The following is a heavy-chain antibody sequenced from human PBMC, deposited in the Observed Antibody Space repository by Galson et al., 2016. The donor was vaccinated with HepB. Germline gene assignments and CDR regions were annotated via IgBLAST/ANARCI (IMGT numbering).Heavy chain of an antibody. J-gene: IGHJ4*02. V-gene: IGHV3-7*03. CDR3: ARKGGIYSPWGY. Sequence: SLRLSCAASGFTVSSSYMSWVRQAPGKGLEWVANIKQDGNEKYYVDSVKGRFTISRDTAKNSMYLQMISLRAEDTAVYYCARKGGIYSPWGYWGQGTLVTVSS. CDR1: GFTVSSSY. CDR2: IKQDGNEK. D-gene: IGHD3-10*01.